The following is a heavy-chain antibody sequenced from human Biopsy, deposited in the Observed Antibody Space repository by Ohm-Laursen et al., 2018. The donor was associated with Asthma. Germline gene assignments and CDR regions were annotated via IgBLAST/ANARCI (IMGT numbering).Heavy chain of an antibody. J-gene: IGHJ4*02. CDR1: GRHFGSYN. V-gene: IGHV3-30-3*01. Sequence: SLRLSCAASGRHFGSYNMHWARQAPGKDLEWVAVITFDGSTQHYGDSVKGRFTISRDNSKNMLFLQMNSPRAEDTAVYYCLRDTLGYYFDIWGQGTQVTVSS. CDR3: LRDTLGYYFDI. CDR2: ITFDGSTQ. D-gene: IGHD6-13*01.